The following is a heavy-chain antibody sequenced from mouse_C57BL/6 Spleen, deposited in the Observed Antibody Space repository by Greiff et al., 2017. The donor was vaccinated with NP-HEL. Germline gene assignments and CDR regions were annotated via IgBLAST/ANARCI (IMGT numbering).Heavy chain of an antibody. CDR1: GYSFTGYY. D-gene: IGHD2-5*01. V-gene: IGHV1-42*01. Sequence: VHVKQSGPELVKPGASVKISCKASGYSFTGYYMNWVKQSPEKSLEWIGEINPSTGGTTYNQKFKAKATLTVDKSSSTAYMQLKSLTSEDSAVYYCARGSNYPYYYAMDYWGQGTSVTVSS. CDR2: INPSTGGT. CDR3: ARGSNYPYYYAMDY. J-gene: IGHJ4*01.